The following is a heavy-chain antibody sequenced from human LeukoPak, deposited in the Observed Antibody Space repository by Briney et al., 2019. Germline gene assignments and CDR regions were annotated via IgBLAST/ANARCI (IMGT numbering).Heavy chain of an antibody. V-gene: IGHV1-46*01. J-gene: IGHJ6*03. Sequence: ASVKVSCKASGYTFTSYYMHWARQAPGQGLEWMGIINPSGGSTSYAQKFQGRVTMTRDMSTSTVYMELSSLRSEDTAVYYCARTTTVVTLGYYYYYMDVWGKGTTVTVSS. CDR3: ARTTTVVTLGYYYYYMDV. CDR2: INPSGGST. D-gene: IGHD4-23*01. CDR1: GYTFTSYY.